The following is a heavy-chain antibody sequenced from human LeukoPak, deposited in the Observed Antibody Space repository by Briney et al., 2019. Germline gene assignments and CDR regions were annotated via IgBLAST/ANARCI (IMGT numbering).Heavy chain of an antibody. V-gene: IGHV1-2*02. D-gene: IGHD3/OR15-3a*01. CDR1: GYTFTGYY. CDR3: ARGRPGLAAYYFDY. J-gene: IGHJ4*02. CDR2: INPNSGGT. Sequence: ASVKVSCKASGYTFTGYYMHWVRQAPGQGLEWMGWINPNSGGTDYAQKFQGRVTMTRDTSISTAYMELSRLRSDDTAVYYCARGRPGLAAYYFDYWGQGTLVTVSS.